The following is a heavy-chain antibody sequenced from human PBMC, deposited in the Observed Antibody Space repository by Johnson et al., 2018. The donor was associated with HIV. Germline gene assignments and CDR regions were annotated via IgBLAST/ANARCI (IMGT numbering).Heavy chain of an antibody. D-gene: IGHD6-19*01. J-gene: IGHJ3*02. CDR2: IDTAGNT. CDR1: GFTFSNYD. Sequence: VYLVESGGGVVQPGRSLTLSCIASGFTFSNYDMHWVRQITGKRLEWVSGIDTAGNTFYAGSVKGRFTISRDNAKKSLYLQMNSLRAEDTAVYYCASGWGIVVSDAFDIWGQGTMVTVSS. V-gene: IGHV3-13*01. CDR3: ASGWGIVVSDAFDI.